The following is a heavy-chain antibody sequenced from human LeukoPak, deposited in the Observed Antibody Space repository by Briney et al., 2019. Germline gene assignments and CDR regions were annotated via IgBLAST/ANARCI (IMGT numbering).Heavy chain of an antibody. D-gene: IGHD3-16*02. V-gene: IGHV3-48*04. CDR2: SADGSTTK. CDR3: ARRSLEGFDY. Sequence: GGSLRLTCEGSGFPFGDFGMSWVRQAPGKGLEWVSYSADGSTTKYYADSVKGRFIISRDNAKKSLYLKMNSLRAEDTAVYYCARRSLEGFDYWGQGTLVTVSS. CDR1: GFPFGDFG. J-gene: IGHJ4*02.